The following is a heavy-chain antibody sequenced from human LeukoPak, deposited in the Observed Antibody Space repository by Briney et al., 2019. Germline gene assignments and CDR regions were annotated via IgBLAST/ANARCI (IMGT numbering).Heavy chain of an antibody. CDR3: ARRRGRYSGDAFDI. V-gene: IGHV5-51*01. D-gene: IGHD1-26*01. Sequence: PGESLKISCKGSGYRFTSYWIGWVRQMPGKGLEWMGFIYPGDSDTRYSPSFQGQVTISADKSMSTAYLQWSGLKASDTAMYYCARRRGRYSGDAFDIWGQGTMVTVSS. CDR1: GYRFTSYW. CDR2: IYPGDSDT. J-gene: IGHJ3*02.